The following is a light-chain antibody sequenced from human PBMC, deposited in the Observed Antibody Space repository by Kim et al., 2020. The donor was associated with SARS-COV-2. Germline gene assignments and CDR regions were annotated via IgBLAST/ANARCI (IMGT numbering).Light chain of an antibody. CDR3: QAWDSSTNWV. Sequence: VSPGQTASITCSGDKLGDKYACWYQQKPGQSPVLVIYQDSKRPSGIPERFSGSNSGNTATLTISGTQAMDEADYYCQAWDSSTNWVFGGGTKLSVL. CDR2: QDS. J-gene: IGLJ3*02. V-gene: IGLV3-1*01. CDR1: KLGDKY.